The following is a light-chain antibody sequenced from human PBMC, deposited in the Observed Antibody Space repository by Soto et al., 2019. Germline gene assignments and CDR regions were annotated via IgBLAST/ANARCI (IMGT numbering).Light chain of an antibody. Sequence: QSVLTQPHSVSAAPGQKVTISCTGSSSNIGNNYVSWYQQLPGTAPKLLIYENNKRPSGIPDRFSGSKSGTSATLCITGLQTGDEADYYCGTWDSSLSAVVFGGGTKLTVL. CDR1: SSNIGNNY. CDR3: GTWDSSLSAVV. V-gene: IGLV1-51*02. J-gene: IGLJ2*01. CDR2: ENN.